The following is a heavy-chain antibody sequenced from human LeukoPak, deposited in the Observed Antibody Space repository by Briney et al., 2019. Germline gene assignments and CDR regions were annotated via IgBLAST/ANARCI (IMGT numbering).Heavy chain of an antibody. J-gene: IGHJ5*02. D-gene: IGHD3-3*01. V-gene: IGHV3-7*01. Sequence: PGGSLRLPCAASGFTFSSYWMSWVRQAPGKGLEWVANIKQDGSEKYYVDSVKGRFTISRDNAKNSLYLQMNSLRAEDTAVYYCARDGVDNWFDPWGQGTLVTVSS. CDR3: ARDGVDNWFDP. CDR1: GFTFSSYW. CDR2: IKQDGSEK.